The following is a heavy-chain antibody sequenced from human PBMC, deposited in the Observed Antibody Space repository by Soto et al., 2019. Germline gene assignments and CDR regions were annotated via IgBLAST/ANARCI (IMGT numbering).Heavy chain of an antibody. CDR1: GFNFRTYG. D-gene: IGHD6-13*01. J-gene: IGHJ4*02. Sequence: PVGSLRLSCAASGFNFRTYGMNWVRRAPGGGLEWVASISSSGSFIYYADSVKGRFTISRDNAEKSLYLQMNSLRAEDTALYYCAREPEGIAAALDYWGQGTLVTVSS. V-gene: IGHV3-21*01. CDR2: ISSSGSFI. CDR3: AREPEGIAAALDY.